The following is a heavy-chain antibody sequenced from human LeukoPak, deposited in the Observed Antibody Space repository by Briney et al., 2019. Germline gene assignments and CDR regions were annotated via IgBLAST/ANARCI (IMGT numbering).Heavy chain of an antibody. CDR2: ISGSGGST. V-gene: IGHV3-23*01. CDR1: GFIFSNYN. CDR3: AKGNFGYYGSGPNYFDY. D-gene: IGHD3-10*01. J-gene: IGHJ4*02. Sequence: GGSLRLSCAASGFIFSNYNMNWVRQAPGKGLEWVSAISGSGGSTYYADSVKGRFTISRDNSKNTLYLQMNSLRAEDTAVYYCAKGNFGYYGSGPNYFDYWGQGTLVTVSS.